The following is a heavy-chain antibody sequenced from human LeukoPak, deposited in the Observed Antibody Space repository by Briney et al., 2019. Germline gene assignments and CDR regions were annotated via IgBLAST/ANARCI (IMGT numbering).Heavy chain of an antibody. V-gene: IGHV3-33*01. CDR2: IWYEGRQK. CDR3: ARASNIAGIVDY. CDR1: GFNFSSYG. D-gene: IGHD2/OR15-2a*01. Sequence: PGGSLRLSCAASGFNFSSYGMHWVREAPGKGLEGVAVIWYEGRQKYSADSVKGRFTISIDNSKNPLYLQMSSLRAEDTAVYYCARASNIAGIVDYWRQATLVTVSA. J-gene: IGHJ4*02.